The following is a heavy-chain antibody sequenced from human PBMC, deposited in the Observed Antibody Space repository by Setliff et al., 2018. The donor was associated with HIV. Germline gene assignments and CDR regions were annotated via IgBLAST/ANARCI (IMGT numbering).Heavy chain of an antibody. CDR1: GGSISSGSYY. J-gene: IGHJ1*01. Sequence: PSETLSLTCTVSGGSISSGSYYWSWIRQSPGKGLEWIGYISDSVSAAYNPSLRSRVTMSVDTSKNQFSLKLNSVTAADTAVYYCARDSNAPYFQHWGQGTLVTVSS. V-gene: IGHV4-61*01. CDR2: ISDSVSA. CDR3: ARDSNAPYFQH. D-gene: IGHD1-1*01.